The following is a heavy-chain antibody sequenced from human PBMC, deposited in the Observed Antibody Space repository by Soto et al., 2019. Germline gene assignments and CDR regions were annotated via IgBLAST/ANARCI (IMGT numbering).Heavy chain of an antibody. J-gene: IGHJ4*02. CDR3: ARGYIAAAAYYFDY. Sequence: PSETLSLTCTVSGGSISSGDYYWSWIRQPPGKGLEWIGYIYYSGSTYYNPSLKSRVTISVDTSKNQFSLKLSSVTAADTAVYYCARGYIAAAAYYFDYWGQGTLVTV. D-gene: IGHD6-13*01. CDR1: GGSISSGDYY. V-gene: IGHV4-30-4*01. CDR2: IYYSGST.